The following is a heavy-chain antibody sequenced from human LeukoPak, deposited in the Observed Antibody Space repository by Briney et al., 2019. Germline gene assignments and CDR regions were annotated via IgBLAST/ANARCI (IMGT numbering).Heavy chain of an antibody. D-gene: IGHD6-13*01. CDR3: ARDEVAAAGTHYYYGMDV. V-gene: IGHV3-66*01. CDR1: GFTVSSNY. J-gene: IGHJ6*02. Sequence: GGSLRLSCAASGFTVSSNYMSWVRQAPGKGLEWVSVIYSGGSTYYADYVKGRFTISRDNSKNKLYLQMNSLRAEDTAVYYCARDEVAAAGTHYYYGMDVWGQGTTVTVSS. CDR2: IYSGGST.